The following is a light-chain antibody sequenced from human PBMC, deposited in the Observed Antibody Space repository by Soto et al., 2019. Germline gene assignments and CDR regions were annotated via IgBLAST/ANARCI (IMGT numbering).Light chain of an antibody. CDR1: QTISSW. CDR2: KAS. Sequence: DILMTQSPSTLSGSVGDRVTITCRASQTISSWLAWYQQKPGKAPKLLIYKASTVKSGVPSRFSGSGSGTEVTLTISSLQPDDFATYYCQHYYSYSEAFGQGTKVELK. V-gene: IGKV1-5*03. J-gene: IGKJ1*01. CDR3: QHYYSYSEA.